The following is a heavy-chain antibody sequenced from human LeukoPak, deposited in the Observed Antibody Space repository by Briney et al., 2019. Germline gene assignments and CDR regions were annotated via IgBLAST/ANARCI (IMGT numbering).Heavy chain of an antibody. D-gene: IGHD1-1*01. V-gene: IGHV3-30*02. Sequence: GGSLRLSCAASGFTFSSYGIHWVRQAPGKGLEWVTFIGYDGSKKYYADSVMGRFTISRDNSKNTLYLQMNSLRAEDTAVYYCVKDRPDWTFDYWGQGTLVTVSS. CDR1: GFTFSSYG. CDR2: IGYDGSKK. J-gene: IGHJ4*02. CDR3: VKDRPDWTFDY.